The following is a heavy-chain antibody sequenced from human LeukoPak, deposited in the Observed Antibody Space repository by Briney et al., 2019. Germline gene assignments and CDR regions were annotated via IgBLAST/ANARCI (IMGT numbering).Heavy chain of an antibody. D-gene: IGHD6-13*01. Sequence: PSETLSLTCSVSGGSLNSDYWSWVRQPPGKGLEWIGYVFNRATTNYNPSLESRVTISVDTSKNQFSLKLTSVTPADTAVYYCARDRASGRNWFDRWGQGTLVTVSS. CDR2: VFNRATT. V-gene: IGHV4-59*01. CDR1: GGSLNSDY. CDR3: ARDRASGRNWFDR. J-gene: IGHJ5*02.